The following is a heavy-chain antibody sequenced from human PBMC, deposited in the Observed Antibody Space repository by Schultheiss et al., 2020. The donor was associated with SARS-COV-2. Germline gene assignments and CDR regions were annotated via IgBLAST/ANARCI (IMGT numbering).Heavy chain of an antibody. CDR2: ISYDGSNK. J-gene: IGHJ5*02. CDR1: GFTFSSYG. V-gene: IGHV3-30*03. Sequence: GGSLRLSCAASGFTFSSYGMHWVRQAPGKGLEWVAVISYDGSNKYYADSVKGRFTISRDNAKNSLYLQMNSLRAEDTAVYYCARGIRYYDFWSGSEGFDPWGQGTLVTVSS. CDR3: ARGIRYYDFWSGSEGFDP. D-gene: IGHD3-3*01.